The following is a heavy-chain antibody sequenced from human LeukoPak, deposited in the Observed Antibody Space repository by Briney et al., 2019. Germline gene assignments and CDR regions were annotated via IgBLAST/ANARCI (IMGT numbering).Heavy chain of an antibody. D-gene: IGHD5-18*01. J-gene: IGHJ4*02. CDR1: GFTFSDYY. Sequence: PGGSLRLSCAASGFTFSDYYKSWIRQAPGKGLEWVSYISSSGSTIYYADSVKGRFTISRDNAKNSLYLQMNSLRAEDTAVYYCAAKGYSYGYVFDYWGQGTLVTVSS. CDR3: AAKGYSYGYVFDY. CDR2: ISSSGSTI. V-gene: IGHV3-11*01.